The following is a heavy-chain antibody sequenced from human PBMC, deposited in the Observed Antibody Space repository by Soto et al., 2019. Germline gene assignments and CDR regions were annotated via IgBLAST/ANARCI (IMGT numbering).Heavy chain of an antibody. CDR3: ARASYGDHSDY. Sequence: SETLSLTCTVSGGSISSYYWSWIRQPPGKGLEWIGYIYYSGSTNYNPSLKSRVTISVDTSKNQFSLKLSSVTAADTAVYYCARASYGDHSDYWGQGTLVTVSS. V-gene: IGHV4-59*01. CDR1: GGSISSYY. D-gene: IGHD4-17*01. J-gene: IGHJ4*02. CDR2: IYYSGST.